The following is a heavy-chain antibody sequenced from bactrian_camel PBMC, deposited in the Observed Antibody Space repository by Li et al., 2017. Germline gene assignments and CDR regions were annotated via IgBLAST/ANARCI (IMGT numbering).Heavy chain of an antibody. V-gene: IGHV3S53*01. CDR1: GYIDSSCG. Sequence: HVQLVESGGGSVQAGGSLKLSCAVSGYIDSSCGMAWNRQAPGKERELVSTISKDGTTAYADSVKGRFTISRDNAKSIVYLQMNSLAPEDTAMYYCATGPWCGSWVTRVGSWGQGTQVTVS. CDR3: ATGPWCGSWVTRVGS. J-gene: IGHJ6*01. CDR2: ISKDGTT. D-gene: IGHD2*01.